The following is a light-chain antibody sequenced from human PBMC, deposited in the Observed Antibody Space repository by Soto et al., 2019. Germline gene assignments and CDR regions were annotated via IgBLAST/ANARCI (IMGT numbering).Light chain of an antibody. CDR1: ESISTN. J-gene: IGKJ1*01. CDR3: QQYGSSPWT. CDR2: DAS. V-gene: IGKV3-20*01. Sequence: EIVMTQSTATLSVSPGEGATLSCRASESISTNLAWYQQKPGQAPRLLIYDASSRATGIPDRVSGSGSGTDFTLTISRLEPEDFAVYYCQQYGSSPWTFGQGTKVDNK.